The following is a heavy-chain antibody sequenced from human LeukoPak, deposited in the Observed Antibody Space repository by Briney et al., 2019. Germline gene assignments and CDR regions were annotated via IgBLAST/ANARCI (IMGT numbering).Heavy chain of an antibody. V-gene: IGHV1-18*01. Sequence: ASVKVSCKASGYTFTSYGISWVRQAPGQGLEWMGWISAYNGNTNYAQKLQGRVTMTTDTSTRTAYMELRSLRSDDTAVYYCARSGYSSGWYNWFDPWGQGTLVTVSS. CDR2: ISAYNGNT. CDR1: GYTFTSYG. CDR3: ARSGYSSGWYNWFDP. J-gene: IGHJ5*02. D-gene: IGHD6-19*01.